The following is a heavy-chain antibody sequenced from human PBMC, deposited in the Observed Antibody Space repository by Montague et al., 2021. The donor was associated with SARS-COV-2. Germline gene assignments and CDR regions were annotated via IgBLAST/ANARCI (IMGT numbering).Heavy chain of an antibody. Sequence: TLSLTCTVSGGSISSGGYYWSWIRQHPGKGLEWIGYMDYSGXTXYXXXXKXRVTISVDTSKNQFSLKLSSVTAADTAVYYCARVHIVVVTAMRYFDLWGRGTLVTVSS. CDR3: ARVHIVVVTAMRYFDL. V-gene: IGHV4-31*03. D-gene: IGHD2-21*02. J-gene: IGHJ2*01. CDR1: GGSISSGGYY. CDR2: MDYSGXT.